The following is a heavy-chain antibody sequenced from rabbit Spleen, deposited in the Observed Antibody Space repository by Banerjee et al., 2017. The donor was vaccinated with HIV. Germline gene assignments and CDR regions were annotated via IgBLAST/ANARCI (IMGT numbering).Heavy chain of an antibody. V-gene: IGHV1S40*01. D-gene: IGHD4-1*01. Sequence: QSLEESGGDLVKPGASLTLTCTASGVSFSSNHYMCWVRQAPGKGLEWISCIAGSSSGFTYSATWAKGRFTCSKTSSTAVTLQMTSLTVADTATYFCARDLAGVIGWNFNLWGPGTLVTVS. CDR1: GVSFSSNHY. J-gene: IGHJ4*01. CDR3: ARDLAGVIGWNFNL. CDR2: IAGSSSGFT.